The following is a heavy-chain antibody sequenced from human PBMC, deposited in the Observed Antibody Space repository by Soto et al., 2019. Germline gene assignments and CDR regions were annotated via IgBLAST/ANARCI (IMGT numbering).Heavy chain of an antibody. CDR3: ARDKATLGWFDP. D-gene: IGHD1-26*01. CDR1: GDTFSSYT. CDR2: IIPILGIA. Sequence: QVQLVQSGAEVKKPGSSVKVSCKASGDTFSSYTISWVRQAPGQGLEWMGRIIPILGIANYAQKFQGRVTITADKSTSTAYMELSSLRSEDTAVYYCARDKATLGWFDPWGQGTLVTVSS. J-gene: IGHJ5*02. V-gene: IGHV1-69*08.